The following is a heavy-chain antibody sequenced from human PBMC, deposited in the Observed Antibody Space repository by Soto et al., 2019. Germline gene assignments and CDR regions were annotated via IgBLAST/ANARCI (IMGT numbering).Heavy chain of an antibody. CDR2: ISYDGSNK. J-gene: IGHJ1*01. V-gene: IGHV3-30*18. Sequence: QVQLVESGGGVVQPGRSPRLSCAASGFTFSSYGMHWVRQAPGKGLEWVAVISYDGSNKYYADSVKGRFTISRDNSKNTLYLQMNSLRAEDTAVYYCAKDSIQLGIAEYFQHWGQGTLVTVSS. D-gene: IGHD5-18*01. CDR3: AKDSIQLGIAEYFQH. CDR1: GFTFSSYG.